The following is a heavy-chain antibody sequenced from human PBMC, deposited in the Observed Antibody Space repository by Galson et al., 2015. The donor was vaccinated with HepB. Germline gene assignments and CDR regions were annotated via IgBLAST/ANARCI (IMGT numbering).Heavy chain of an antibody. CDR2: ISYDGSNK. CDR1: GFTFSSHG. Sequence: SLRLSCAASGFTFSSHGMHWVRQAPGKGLEWVAVISYDGSNKYYADSVKGRFTIPRDNSKNTLYLQMNSLRAEDTAVYYCAKGVYYYGMDVWGQGTTVTVSS. V-gene: IGHV3-30*18. J-gene: IGHJ6*02. CDR3: AKGVYYYGMDV.